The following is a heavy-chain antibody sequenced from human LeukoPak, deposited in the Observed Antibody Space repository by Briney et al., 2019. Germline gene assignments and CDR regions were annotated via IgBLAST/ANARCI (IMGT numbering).Heavy chain of an antibody. Sequence: PGGSLRLSCAASGFTFSSYGMHWVRQAPGKGLEWVAVISYDGSNKYYADSVKGRFTISRDNSKNTLYLQMNSLRAEDTAVYYCARGPWNDATNDYWGQGTLVTVSS. J-gene: IGHJ4*02. CDR1: GFTFSSYG. D-gene: IGHD1-1*01. CDR3: ARGPWNDATNDY. V-gene: IGHV3-30*03. CDR2: ISYDGSNK.